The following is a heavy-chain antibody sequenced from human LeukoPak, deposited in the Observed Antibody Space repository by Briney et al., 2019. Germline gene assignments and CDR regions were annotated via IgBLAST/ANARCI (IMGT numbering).Heavy chain of an antibody. J-gene: IGHJ6*03. CDR3: ARAVGDYDILTGYSQGNYYYYMDV. Sequence: SETLSLTCVVSGYSISNDYYWGWIRQPPGKGLEWIGNIYHSGGSYYNPSLKSRVTISVDTSKNQFSLKLSSVTAADTAVYYCARAVGDYDILTGYSQGNYYYYMDVWGKGTTVTVSS. CDR1: GYSISNDYY. CDR2: IYHSGGS. D-gene: IGHD3-9*01. V-gene: IGHV4-38-2*01.